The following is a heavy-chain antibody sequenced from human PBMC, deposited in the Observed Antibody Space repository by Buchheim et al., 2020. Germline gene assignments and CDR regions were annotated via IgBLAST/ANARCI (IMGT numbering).Heavy chain of an antibody. Sequence: QVQLVESGGGVVQPGRSLRLSCAASGFTFSSYGMHWVRQAPGKGLEWVAVISYDGSNKYYADSVKGRFTISRDNSKKTLYLQMNSLRAEDTAVYYCAKDGGWQPNWFDPWGQGTL. CDR2: ISYDGSNK. CDR1: GFTFSSYG. J-gene: IGHJ5*02. CDR3: AKDGGWQPNWFDP. V-gene: IGHV3-30*18. D-gene: IGHD4-23*01.